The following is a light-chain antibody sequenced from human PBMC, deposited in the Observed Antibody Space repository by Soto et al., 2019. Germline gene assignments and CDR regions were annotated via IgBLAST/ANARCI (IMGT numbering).Light chain of an antibody. CDR1: QSIGSW. CDR3: QQYNDFQYT. Sequence: DIQITQSPSTMSASVGDGVTITCRARQSIGSWLAWYQQKPGKAPKLLIYKATNLRSVVPSRVSGSGSGTDFSLTISSLQPVDSATYFCQQYNDFQYTFGPGTKLEI. V-gene: IGKV1-5*03. CDR2: KAT. J-gene: IGKJ2*01.